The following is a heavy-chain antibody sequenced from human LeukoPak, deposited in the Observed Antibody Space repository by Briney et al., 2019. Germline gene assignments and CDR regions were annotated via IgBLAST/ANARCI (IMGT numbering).Heavy chain of an antibody. D-gene: IGHD6-13*01. CDR3: TTVFYDGAAAGNDLGDY. J-gene: IGHJ4*02. Sequence: GGSLRLSCAASGFTFSSYAMSWVRQAPGKGLEWVGRIKSKPDGGTTDYAAPVKGRFTISRDDSKNTLYLQMNSLKTEDTAVYYCTTVFYDGAAAGNDLGDYWGQGTLVTVSS. V-gene: IGHV3-15*01. CDR2: IKSKPDGGTT. CDR1: GFTFSSYA.